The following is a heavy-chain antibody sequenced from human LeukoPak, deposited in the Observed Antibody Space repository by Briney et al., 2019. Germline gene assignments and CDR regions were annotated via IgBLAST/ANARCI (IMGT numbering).Heavy chain of an antibody. Sequence: PSETLSLTCGVYGGSFSNYDWNWIRQPPGKGLEWIGEINHSGSTSYNPSLKSRVTISVDTSKNQFSLKLSSVTAADTAVYYCARSVGATYFDYWGQGTLVTVSS. CDR2: INHSGST. CDR3: ARSVGATYFDY. D-gene: IGHD1-26*01. J-gene: IGHJ4*02. CDR1: GGSFSNYD. V-gene: IGHV4-34*01.